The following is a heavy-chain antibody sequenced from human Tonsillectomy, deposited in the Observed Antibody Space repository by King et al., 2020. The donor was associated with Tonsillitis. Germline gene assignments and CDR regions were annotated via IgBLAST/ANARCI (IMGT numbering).Heavy chain of an antibody. CDR1: GGSISSGSYY. V-gene: IGHV4-61*02. Sequence: QLQESGPGLVKPSQTLSLTCTVSGGSISSGSYYWSLIRQPAGKGLEWIGRIYTSGSPNYNPSPKSRVTMSVDTSKNQISLKLSSVTAAATAVYYFARGMTTHAFDIWGQGTMVTVSS. J-gene: IGHJ3*02. CDR2: IYTSGSP. D-gene: IGHD4-17*01. CDR3: ARGMTTHAFDI.